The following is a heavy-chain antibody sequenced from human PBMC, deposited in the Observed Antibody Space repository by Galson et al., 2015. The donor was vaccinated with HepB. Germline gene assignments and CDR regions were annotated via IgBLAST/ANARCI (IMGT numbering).Heavy chain of an antibody. Sequence: SLRLSCAATGFTFSSYEMNWVRQAPGKGLEWVSYISSSGSTTYYADSVKGRFTISRDNAKNSVFLEMNSLRADDSAVYYCAREGIEWELRYVDYWGQGSLVTVSS. J-gene: IGHJ4*02. D-gene: IGHD1-26*01. CDR3: AREGIEWELRYVDY. CDR2: ISSSGSTT. V-gene: IGHV3-48*03. CDR1: GFTFSSYE.